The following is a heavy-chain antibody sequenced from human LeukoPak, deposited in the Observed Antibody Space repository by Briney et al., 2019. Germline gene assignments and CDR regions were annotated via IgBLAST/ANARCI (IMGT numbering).Heavy chain of an antibody. CDR2: INHSGST. J-gene: IGHJ4*02. V-gene: IGHV4-34*01. CDR3: ARSAAAGTHFDY. CDR1: GGSFSGCY. Sequence: SETLSLTCAVYGGSFSGCYWSWIRQPPGKGLEWIGEINHSGSTNYNPSLKSRVTISVDTSKNQFSLKLSSVTAADTAVYYCARSAAAGTHFDYWGQGTLVTVSS. D-gene: IGHD6-13*01.